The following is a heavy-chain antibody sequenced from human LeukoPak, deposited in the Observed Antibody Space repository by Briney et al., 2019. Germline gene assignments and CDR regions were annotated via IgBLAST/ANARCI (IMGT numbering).Heavy chain of an antibody. J-gene: IGHJ4*02. Sequence: GASVKVSCKASGGTFSSYAISWVRQAPGQGLEWMGGIIPIFGTANYAQKFQGRVTITTDESTSTAYMELSSLRSEDTAVYYCARAGIPDYYDSSGYYYSPWVMNFDYWGQGTLVTVSS. CDR1: GGTFSSYA. CDR3: ARAGIPDYYDSSGYYYSPWVMNFDY. V-gene: IGHV1-69*05. CDR2: IIPIFGTA. D-gene: IGHD3-22*01.